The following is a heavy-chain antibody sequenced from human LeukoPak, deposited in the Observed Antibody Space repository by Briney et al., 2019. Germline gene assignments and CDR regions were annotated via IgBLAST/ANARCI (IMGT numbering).Heavy chain of an antibody. D-gene: IGHD2-15*01. V-gene: IGHV3-23*01. CDR3: AKDRQGGPAEVVAATPGWFDP. CDR2: ISGSGGST. CDR1: GFTFSSYA. J-gene: IGHJ5*02. Sequence: GGSLRLSCAASGFTFSSYAMSWVRQAPGKGLEWVSAISGSGGSTYYADSVKGRFTISRDNSKNTLYLQMNSLRAEDTAVYYCAKDRQGGPAEVVAATPGWFDPWGQGTPVTVSS.